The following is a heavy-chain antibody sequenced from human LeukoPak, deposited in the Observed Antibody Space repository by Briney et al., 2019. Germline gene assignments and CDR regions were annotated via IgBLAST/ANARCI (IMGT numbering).Heavy chain of an antibody. CDR3: ARAMGGYYYYYYMDV. CDR2: IYYSWST. CDR1: GVYINSASYD. Sequence: PSETLSLTCTVSGVYINSASYDGHWVRQNPGKGLERIGYIYYSWSTYYHPSLKSRVSISVYTSKTQFSLKLSSVTAADTAVYYYARAMGGYYYYYYMDVWGKGTTATVSS. D-gene: IGHD1-26*01. V-gene: IGHV4-31*03. J-gene: IGHJ6*03.